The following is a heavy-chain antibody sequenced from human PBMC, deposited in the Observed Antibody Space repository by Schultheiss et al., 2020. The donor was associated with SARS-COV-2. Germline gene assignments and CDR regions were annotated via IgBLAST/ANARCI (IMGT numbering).Heavy chain of an antibody. CDR3: ARDSSGSYYPNPHFDY. J-gene: IGHJ4*02. CDR2: ISSSSSYI. CDR1: GFTFSSYS. V-gene: IGHV3-21*01. D-gene: IGHD3-10*01. Sequence: GESLKISCAASGFTFSSYSMNWVRQAPGKGLEWVSSISSSSSYIYYADSVKGRFTISRDNAKNSLYLQMNSLRAEDTAVYYCARDSSGSYYPNPHFDYWGQGTLVTVSS.